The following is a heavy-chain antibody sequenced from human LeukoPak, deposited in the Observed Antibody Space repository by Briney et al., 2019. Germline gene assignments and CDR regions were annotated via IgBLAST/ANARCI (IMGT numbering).Heavy chain of an antibody. CDR1: GYSFSNYW. D-gene: IGHD2-21*02. Sequence: EESLKTSSEGSGYSFSNYWIGWVRQMPGKGLEWMGIIYPGDYETRYSPSFQGLVTISVDKSISTAYLQWSSLKASDTAMYYCAIPPGYCGNDCSFDHWGQGTLVTVSS. CDR2: IYPGDYET. V-gene: IGHV5-51*01. J-gene: IGHJ4*02. CDR3: AIPPGYCGNDCSFDH.